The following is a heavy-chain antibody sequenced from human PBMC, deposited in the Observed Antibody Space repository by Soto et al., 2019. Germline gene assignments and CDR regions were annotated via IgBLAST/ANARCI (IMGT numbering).Heavy chain of an antibody. CDR2: ISSSSSYI. D-gene: IGHD4-4*01. Sequence: PGGSLRLSCAASGFTFSSYSMNWVRQAPGKGLEWVSSISSSSSYIYYADSVKGRFTISRDNAKNSLYLQMNSLRAEDTAVYYCERDLNSNYGSCGMDVWGQGTTVNVSS. J-gene: IGHJ6*02. CDR3: ERDLNSNYGSCGMDV. V-gene: IGHV3-21*01. CDR1: GFTFSSYS.